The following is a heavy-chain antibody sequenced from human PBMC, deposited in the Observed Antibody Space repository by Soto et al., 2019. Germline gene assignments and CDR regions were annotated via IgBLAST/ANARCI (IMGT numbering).Heavy chain of an antibody. Sequence: EVQLVQSGAEVKKPGESLRISCKGSGYIFTSHWISWVRQLPGEGLEWMGRIDPSDSYTVYSPSFKGHVAFSADKSINTAYLQWGSLEASDTAIYYCARLGYCTGSSCTNWYLDLWGRGTLVTVSP. CDR1: GYIFTSHW. V-gene: IGHV5-10-1*03. D-gene: IGHD2-15*01. CDR3: ARLGYCTGSSCTNWYLDL. CDR2: IDPSDSYT. J-gene: IGHJ2*01.